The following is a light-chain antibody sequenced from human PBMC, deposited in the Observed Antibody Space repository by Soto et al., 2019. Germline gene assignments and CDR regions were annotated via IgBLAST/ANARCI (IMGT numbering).Light chain of an antibody. CDR3: AAWDNSLSIYV. Sequence: QPVLTQPPSASGTPGQWVTISCSGSSSNIGSNSVNWYQQLPGTAPKLLVYSYTQRPSGVPDRFSGSKSGTSASLAISGLQSEDEADYYCAAWDNSLSIYVFGTGTKLTVL. V-gene: IGLV1-44*01. J-gene: IGLJ1*01. CDR1: SSNIGSNS. CDR2: SYT.